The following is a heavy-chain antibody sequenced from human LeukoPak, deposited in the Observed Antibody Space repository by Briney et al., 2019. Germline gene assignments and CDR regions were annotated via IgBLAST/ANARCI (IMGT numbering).Heavy chain of an antibody. Sequence: PSETLSLTCTVSGISIYNGYYWAWIRQPPGKGLEWIGSVYQTGTTYSRPSLKSRVTVSMDTPKNQFSLRLTSVTAADTAVYYCATSMIVVAPDAFDIWGQGTMVTVSS. CDR1: GISIYNGYY. J-gene: IGHJ3*02. CDR3: ATSMIVVAPDAFDI. CDR2: VYQTGTT. D-gene: IGHD3-22*01. V-gene: IGHV4-38-2*02.